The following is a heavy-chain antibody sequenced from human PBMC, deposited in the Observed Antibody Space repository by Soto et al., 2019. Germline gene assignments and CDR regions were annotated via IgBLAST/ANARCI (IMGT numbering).Heavy chain of an antibody. CDR2: IYSSGSP. J-gene: IGHJ5*02. V-gene: IGHV4-59*08. Sequence: SETLSLTCTVSGGSISGYYWSWIRQPPGKGLEWIGYIYSSGSPNYNPSLKGRATISVDTSKNQFSLKLSSVTAADTAVYYCARRLAVAGTYWFDPWGQGTLVTVSS. CDR1: GGSISGYY. D-gene: IGHD6-19*01. CDR3: ARRLAVAGTYWFDP.